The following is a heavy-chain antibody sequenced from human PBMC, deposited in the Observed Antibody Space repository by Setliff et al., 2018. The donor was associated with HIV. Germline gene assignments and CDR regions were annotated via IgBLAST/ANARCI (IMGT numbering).Heavy chain of an antibody. J-gene: IGHJ5*02. CDR2: IYGSGST. Sequence: SEALSLTCTVSGGSIRSYYWSWIRQPAGKGLEWIGRIYGSGSTNYNPSLESRVTMSVDTSKNQVSLKLNSVTAADAAVYYCARVVPEVVYGAYWFDPWGQGTLVTSPQ. CDR1: GGSIRSYY. CDR3: ARVVPEVVYGAYWFDP. D-gene: IGHD4-17*01. V-gene: IGHV4-4*07.